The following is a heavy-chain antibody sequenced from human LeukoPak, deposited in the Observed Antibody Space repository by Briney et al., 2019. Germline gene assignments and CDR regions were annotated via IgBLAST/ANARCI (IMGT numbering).Heavy chain of an antibody. J-gene: IGHJ4*02. CDR3: ARDRSGHSSGWYENFDY. CDR2: INPNSGGT. D-gene: IGHD6-19*01. Sequence: ASVKVSCKASGYTFTGYYMHWVRQAPGQGLEWMGWINPNSGGTNYAQKFQGRVTMTRDTSISTAYVKLSRLRSEDTAVYYCARDRSGHSSGWYENFDYWGQGTLVTVSS. CDR1: GYTFTGYY. V-gene: IGHV1-2*02.